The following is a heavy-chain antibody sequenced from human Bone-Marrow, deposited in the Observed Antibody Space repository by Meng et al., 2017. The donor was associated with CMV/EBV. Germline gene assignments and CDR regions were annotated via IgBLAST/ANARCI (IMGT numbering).Heavy chain of an antibody. CDR2: ISAYNGNT. CDR3: ARPYTIFGVVIPGVLDY. J-gene: IGHJ4*02. V-gene: IGHV1-18*01. Sequence: ASVKVSCKASGYNFPSYGTTWIRQAPGQGLEWMASISAYNGNTNYAQKVQGRVTVTTDTSTSTAYMELRSLRSDDTAVYYCARPYTIFGVVIPGVLDYWGQGTLVTVSS. D-gene: IGHD3-3*01. CDR1: GYNFPSYG.